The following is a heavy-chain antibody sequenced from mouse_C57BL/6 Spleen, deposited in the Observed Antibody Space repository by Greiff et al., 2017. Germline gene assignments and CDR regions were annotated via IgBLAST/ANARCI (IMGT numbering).Heavy chain of an antibody. Sequence: EVQLQQSGPELVKPGASVKISCKASGYTFTDYYMNWVKQSHGKSLEWIGDINPNNGGTSYNQKFKGKATLTVDKSSSTAYMELRSLTSEDSAVYYCASGRPGGYFDYWGQGTTLTVSS. V-gene: IGHV1-26*01. CDR3: ASGRPGGYFDY. J-gene: IGHJ2*01. CDR2: INPNNGGT. CDR1: GYTFTDYY.